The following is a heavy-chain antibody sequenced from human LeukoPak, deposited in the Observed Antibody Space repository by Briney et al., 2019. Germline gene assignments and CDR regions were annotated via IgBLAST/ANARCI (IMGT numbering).Heavy chain of an antibody. J-gene: IGHJ6*03. CDR2: IYHSGST. V-gene: IGHV4-30-2*01. CDR3: ARQIPSFYYYYMDV. CDR1: GGSISSGGYY. Sequence: PSETLSLTCTVSGGSISSGGYYWSWIRQPPGKGLEWIVYIYHSGSTYYNPSLKSRVTISVDRSKNQFSLKLSSVTAADTAVYYCARQIPSFYYYYMDVWGKGTTVTVSS. D-gene: IGHD7-27*01.